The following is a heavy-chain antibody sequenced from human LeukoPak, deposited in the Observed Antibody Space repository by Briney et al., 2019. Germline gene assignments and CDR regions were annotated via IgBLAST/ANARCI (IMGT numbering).Heavy chain of an antibody. CDR2: IKQDGSEK. CDR1: GFTFSSYW. J-gene: IGHJ3*02. Sequence: GGSLRLSCAASGFTFSSYWMSWVRQAPGKGLEWVANIKQDGSEKYYVDSVKGRFTISRDNAKNSLYLQMNSLRAEDTAVYYCARAGLRFLGAFDIWGQGTMVTVSS. CDR3: ARAGLRFLGAFDI. V-gene: IGHV3-7*01. D-gene: IGHD3-10*01.